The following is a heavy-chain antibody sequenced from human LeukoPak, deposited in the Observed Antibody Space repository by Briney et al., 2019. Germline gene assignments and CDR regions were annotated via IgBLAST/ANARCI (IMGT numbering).Heavy chain of an antibody. CDR3: ARPTSRPSNYYSMDV. V-gene: IGHV1-8*01. CDR1: GYTFTSFD. J-gene: IGHJ6*03. D-gene: IGHD2-2*01. Sequence: ASVKVSCKASGYTFTSFDLNWVRQAPGQGLEWVGWINPNNGNADYAQRFQGRVTMTRDTAISTVYMELSSLTYEDTVVYYCARPTSRPSNYYSMDVWGKGTTVTVSS. CDR2: INPNNGNA.